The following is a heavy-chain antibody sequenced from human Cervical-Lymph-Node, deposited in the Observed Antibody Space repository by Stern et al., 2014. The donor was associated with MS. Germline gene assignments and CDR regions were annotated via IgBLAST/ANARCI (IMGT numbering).Heavy chain of an antibody. V-gene: IGHV4-39*01. J-gene: IGHJ5*02. Sequence: QVQLQESGPGLVKPSETLSLTCTVSGGSISRSTDYWVWIRQPPGKGLEWIGNIYYNGNTYSSPSQKGRVTLSIDTSKSQFSRRLSSVTAADTAMYYCTRLTFISEEILFNWFDPWGQGTLVSVSS. D-gene: IGHD2-15*01. CDR1: GGSISRSTDY. CDR3: TRLTFISEEILFNWFDP. CDR2: IYYNGNT.